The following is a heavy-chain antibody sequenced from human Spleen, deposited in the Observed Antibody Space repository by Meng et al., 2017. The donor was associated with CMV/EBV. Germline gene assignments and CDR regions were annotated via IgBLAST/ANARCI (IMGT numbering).Heavy chain of an antibody. J-gene: IGHJ4*02. CDR3: ARGPSVVVPAAHFDY. Sequence: RRKLQESGPRLVKPSETLSFTCTVSGGSISSSSYYWGWIHQPPGKGLEWIGSIYTSGSTNYNPSLKSRVTMSVDTSKNQFSLKLSSVTAADTAVYYCARGPSVVVPAAHFDYWGQGTLVTVSS. D-gene: IGHD2-2*01. V-gene: IGHV4-39*06. CDR1: GGSISSSSYY. CDR2: IYTSGST.